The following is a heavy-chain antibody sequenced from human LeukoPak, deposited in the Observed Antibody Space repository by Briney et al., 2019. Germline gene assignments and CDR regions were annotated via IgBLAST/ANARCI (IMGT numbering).Heavy chain of an antibody. D-gene: IGHD3-10*01. CDR2: IYSGGST. J-gene: IGHJ5*02. CDR1: GFTVSSNY. V-gene: IGHV3-66*04. Sequence: PGGSLRLSCAASGFTVSSNYMSWVRQAPGKGLEWVSVIYSGGSTYYADSVKGRFTISRDNSKNALYLQMNSLRAEDTAVYYCARLITMVRGAENWFDPWGQGTLVTVSS. CDR3: ARLITMVRGAENWFDP.